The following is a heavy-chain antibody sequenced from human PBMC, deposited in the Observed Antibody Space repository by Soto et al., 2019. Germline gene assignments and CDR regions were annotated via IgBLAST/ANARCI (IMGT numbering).Heavy chain of an antibody. CDR1: GFISSSYA. D-gene: IGHD2-2*01. J-gene: IGHJ4*02. Sequence: VQLLESGGGLVQPGGSLRLSCVASGFISSSYAMNWVRQAPGKGLEWVSGISGSGGATSYADSVKGRFTISRDNSKNTLYLQMNSLRAEDTAVYYCAKDAVIVSSTFNYFDFWGQGTLVTVYS. V-gene: IGHV3-23*01. CDR3: AKDAVIVSSTFNYFDF. CDR2: ISGSGGAT.